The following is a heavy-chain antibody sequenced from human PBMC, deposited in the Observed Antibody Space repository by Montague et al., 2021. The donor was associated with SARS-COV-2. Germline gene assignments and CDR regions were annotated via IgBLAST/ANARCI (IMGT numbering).Heavy chain of an antibody. D-gene: IGHD2-2*01. CDR3: ARQGDQLLLEYWFDP. CDR2: IYYSGST. V-gene: IGHV4-39*01. CDR1: GGSISSRSYY. Sequence: SETLSLTCTVSGGSISSRSYYWGWIRQPPGKGLEWIGSIYYSGSTYYNPSLKSRVTISVDTSKNQFSLKLSSVTAADTAVYHCARQGDQLLLEYWFDPWGQGTLVTVSS. J-gene: IGHJ5*02.